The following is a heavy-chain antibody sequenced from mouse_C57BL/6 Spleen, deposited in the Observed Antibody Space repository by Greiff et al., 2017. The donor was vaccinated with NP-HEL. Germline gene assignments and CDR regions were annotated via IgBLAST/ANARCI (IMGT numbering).Heavy chain of an antibody. J-gene: IGHJ2*01. CDR2: IDPSDSET. Sequence: QVQLQQPGAELVRPGSSVKLSCKASGYTFTSYWMHWVKQRPIQGLEWIGNIDPSDSETHYNQKFKDKATLTVDKSSSTAYMQLSSLTSEDSAVYYCAREGAYDYDVVYFDYWGQGTTLTVSS. V-gene: IGHV1-52*01. CDR1: GYTFTSYW. D-gene: IGHD2-4*01. CDR3: AREGAYDYDVVYFDY.